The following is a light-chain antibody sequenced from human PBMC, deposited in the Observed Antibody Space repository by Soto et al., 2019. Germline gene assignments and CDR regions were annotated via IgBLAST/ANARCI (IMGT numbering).Light chain of an antibody. CDR1: QSVSSSY. Sequence: EIILTQSPDTLSLSPVGRATLSCRASQSVSSSYLAWYQQKPGQAPRLLIYGASSRATGIPDRFSGSGSGTDFTLTISRLEPEDFAVYYCQRYASSTINCGQGKRREIK. CDR2: GAS. CDR3: QRYASSTIN. J-gene: IGKJ5*01. V-gene: IGKV3-20*01.